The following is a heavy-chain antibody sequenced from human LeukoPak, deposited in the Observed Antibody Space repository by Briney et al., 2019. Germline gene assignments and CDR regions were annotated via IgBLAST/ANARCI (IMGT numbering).Heavy chain of an antibody. D-gene: IGHD3-10*01. J-gene: IGHJ4*02. CDR2: ISARGDNT. CDR1: GFTFTNYA. V-gene: IGHV3-23*01. Sequence: GGSLRLSCAASGFTFTNYAMSWVRQAPGKGLEWVSAISARGDNTYYADSVKGRFSISRDNSQNTHYLQMNSLRAEDTAIYYCAKAYHYGAGSSFDYWGQGILVTVSS. CDR3: AKAYHYGAGSSFDY.